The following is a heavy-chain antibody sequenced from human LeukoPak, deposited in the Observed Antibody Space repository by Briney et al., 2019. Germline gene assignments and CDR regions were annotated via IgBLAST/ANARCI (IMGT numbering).Heavy chain of an antibody. Sequence: ASVKVSCKASGYTFTSYDINWVRQATGQGLEWMGWMNPNSGNTGCAQKFQGRVTMTRNTSISTAYMELSSLRSEDTAVYYCARVGVDDYYDSSGHVPLIDYWGQGTLVTVSS. J-gene: IGHJ4*02. CDR1: GYTFTSYD. CDR2: MNPNSGNT. CDR3: ARVGVDDYYDSSGHVPLIDY. V-gene: IGHV1-8*01. D-gene: IGHD3-22*01.